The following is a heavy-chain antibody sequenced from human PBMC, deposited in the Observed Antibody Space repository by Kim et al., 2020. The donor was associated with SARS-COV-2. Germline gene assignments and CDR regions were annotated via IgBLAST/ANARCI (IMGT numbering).Heavy chain of an antibody. J-gene: IGHJ4*02. Sequence: GGSLRLSCTTSGFTFTGYAMSWVRQAPGKGLEWVSSIDGSDGTTYYVDSVEGRFTISRDNSKNTLYLQMNTLRAEDTAIYYCIKVGWGWSWDHSGQGT. D-gene: IGHD2-21*01. CDR1: GFTFTGYA. CDR2: IDGSDGTT. CDR3: IKVGWGWSWDH. V-gene: IGHV3-23*01.